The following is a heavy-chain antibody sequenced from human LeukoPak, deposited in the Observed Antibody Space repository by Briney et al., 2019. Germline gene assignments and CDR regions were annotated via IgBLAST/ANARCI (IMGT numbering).Heavy chain of an antibody. J-gene: IGHJ3*02. CDR2: LIPIFGTA. CDR3: ASTKTGYSSSWSPDDAFDI. CDR1: GGTVSSYA. V-gene: IGHV1-69*06. Sequence: GASVKVSCKASGGTVSSYAISWVRQAPGQGLEWMGGLIPIFGTANYAQKFQGRVTITADKSTSTAYMELSSLRSEDTAVYYCASTKTGYSSSWSPDDAFDIWGQGTMVTVSS. D-gene: IGHD6-13*01.